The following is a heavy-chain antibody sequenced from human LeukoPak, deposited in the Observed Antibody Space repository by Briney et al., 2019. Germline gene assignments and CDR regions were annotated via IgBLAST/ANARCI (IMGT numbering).Heavy chain of an antibody. CDR2: ISGSGGGT. V-gene: IGHV3-23*01. D-gene: IGHD1-26*01. CDR3: AKDLGRYRNNYFDY. CDR1: GFTFNSYA. J-gene: IGHJ4*02. Sequence: GGSLRLSCAASGFTFNSYAMSWVRQAPEKGLEWVATISGSGGGTYYADSVKGRFTISRDDSKNTLYLQMNSLRAEDTAVYYCAKDLGRYRNNYFDYWGQGTLVAVSS.